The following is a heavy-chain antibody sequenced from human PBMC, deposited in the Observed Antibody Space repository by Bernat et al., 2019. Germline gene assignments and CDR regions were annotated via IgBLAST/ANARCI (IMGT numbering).Heavy chain of an antibody. CDR3: AKDLWGAGVQQLVYYYGMDV. D-gene: IGHD6-13*01. Sequence: EVQLLESGGGLVQPGGSLRLSCAASGFTFSSYAMSWVRQAPGKGLEWVSAISGSGGSTYYADSVKGRFTISRDNSKNTLYLQMNSLRAEDTAVYYCAKDLWGAGVQQLVYYYGMDVWGQGTTVTVSS. J-gene: IGHJ6*02. CDR1: GFTFSSYA. V-gene: IGHV3-23*01. CDR2: ISGSGGST.